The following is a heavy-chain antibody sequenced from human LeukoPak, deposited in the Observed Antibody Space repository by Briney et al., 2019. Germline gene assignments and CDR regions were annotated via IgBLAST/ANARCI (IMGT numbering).Heavy chain of an antibody. CDR2: IYYSGST. D-gene: IGHD6-13*01. J-gene: IGHJ5*02. CDR3: ARAGSSSRKFDP. CDR1: GGSVSSYY. V-gene: IGHV4-59*02. Sequence: KSSETLSLTCTVSGGSVSSYYWSWIRQPPGKGLEWVGYIYYSGSTNYNPSLKSRVTISVDTSKNQFSLKLSSVTAADTAVYYCARAGSSSRKFDPWGQGTLVTVSS.